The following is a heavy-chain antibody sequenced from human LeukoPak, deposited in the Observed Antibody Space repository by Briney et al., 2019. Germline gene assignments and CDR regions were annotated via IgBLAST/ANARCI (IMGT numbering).Heavy chain of an antibody. Sequence: GGSLRLSCAASGFTFSSYGMHWVRQAPGKGLEWVAFIRYDGSNKYYADSVKGRFTISRDNSKNTLYLQMNSLRAEDTAVYYCAKDPRGYDFSLKRNDYWGQGTLVTVSS. CDR3: AKDPRGYDFSLKRNDY. D-gene: IGHD5-12*01. CDR2: IRYDGSNK. J-gene: IGHJ4*02. CDR1: GFTFSSYG. V-gene: IGHV3-30*02.